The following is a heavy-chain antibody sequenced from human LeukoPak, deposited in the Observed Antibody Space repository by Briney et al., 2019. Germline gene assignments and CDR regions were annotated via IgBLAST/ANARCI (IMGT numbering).Heavy chain of an antibody. CDR1: GFTFSSYG. CDR2: ISYDGGNK. J-gene: IGHJ4*02. D-gene: IGHD1-20*01. V-gene: IGHV3-30*18. CDR3: AKDLTSGFITGTSHY. Sequence: GGSLRLSCAASGFTFSSYGMHWVRQAPGKGLEWVAVISYDGGNKYYADSVKGRFTISRDNSKNTLYLQMNSLRAEDTAVYYCAKDLTSGFITGTSHYWGQGTLVTVSS.